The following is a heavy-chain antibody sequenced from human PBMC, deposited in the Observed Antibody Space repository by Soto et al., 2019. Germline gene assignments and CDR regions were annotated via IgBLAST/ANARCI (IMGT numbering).Heavy chain of an antibody. CDR2: IDPSGGST. CDR3: ARRIVVDHGRDYYAFDS. J-gene: IGHJ4*02. V-gene: IGHV1-46*01. D-gene: IGHD2-21*01. CDR1: GYTFTSYY. Sequence: ASVKVSCKASGYTFTSYYMHWVRQAPGQGLEWMGIIDPSGGSTSYAQKFQGRVTMTRDTSTSTVSLELSSVTAADTAVYYCARRIVVDHGRDYYAFDSWGQGTLVTVSS.